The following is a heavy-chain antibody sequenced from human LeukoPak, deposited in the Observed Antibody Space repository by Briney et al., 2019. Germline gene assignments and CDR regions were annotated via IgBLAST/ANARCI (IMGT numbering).Heavy chain of an antibody. CDR2: ISSSGSII. CDR3: ARDFEAAGFDY. Sequence: GGSLRLSCTASGFTFGDYAMSWFRQAPGKGLEWVSYISSSGSIIDYADSVKGRFTISRDNAKNSLCLRMNSLRAEDTAVYYCARDFEAAGFDYWGQGTLVTVSS. CDR1: GFTFGDYA. D-gene: IGHD6-25*01. V-gene: IGHV3-48*03. J-gene: IGHJ4*02.